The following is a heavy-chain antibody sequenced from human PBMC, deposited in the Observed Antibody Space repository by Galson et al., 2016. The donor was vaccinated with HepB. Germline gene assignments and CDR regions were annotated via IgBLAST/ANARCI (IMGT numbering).Heavy chain of an antibody. CDR2: ISSSSSTI. J-gene: IGHJ6*02. V-gene: IGHV3-48*01. Sequence: SLRLSCAASGFTFSSYSMNWVRQAPGKGLGWVSYISSSSSTIYHAHSVKGRFTISRDNAKNSLYLQMTSLRAEDTAVYYCARFDFYGMDVRGQGTTVTVSS. CDR1: GFTFSSYS. CDR3: ARFDFYGMDV.